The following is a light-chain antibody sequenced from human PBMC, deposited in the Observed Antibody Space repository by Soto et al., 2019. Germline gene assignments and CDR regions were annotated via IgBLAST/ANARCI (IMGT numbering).Light chain of an antibody. J-gene: IGLJ1*01. Sequence: QSALTQPASVSGSPGQSVTISCTGTSSDVGAYKYVSWYQKHPGKAPKLMIYGVSNRPSGISNRFSGSKSGNTAFLTISGLQPEDEVDYYCSSFTGPTTLDVFGTGTKLTVL. CDR1: SSDVGAYKY. CDR3: SSFTGPTTLDV. CDR2: GVS. V-gene: IGLV2-14*03.